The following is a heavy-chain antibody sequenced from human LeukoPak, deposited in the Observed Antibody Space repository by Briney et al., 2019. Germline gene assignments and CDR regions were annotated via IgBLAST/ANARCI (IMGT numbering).Heavy chain of an antibody. D-gene: IGHD1-14*01. Sequence: PGGSLRLSCAASGFTFSSYSMNWVRQAPGKGREWIGSIYYSGSTYYNPSLKSRVTISVDTSKNQFSLKLSSVTAADTAVYYCARTFNYGMDVWGQGTTVTVSS. V-gene: IGHV4-59*05. CDR1: GFTFSSYSMN. J-gene: IGHJ6*02. CDR3: ARTFNYGMDV. CDR2: IYYSGST.